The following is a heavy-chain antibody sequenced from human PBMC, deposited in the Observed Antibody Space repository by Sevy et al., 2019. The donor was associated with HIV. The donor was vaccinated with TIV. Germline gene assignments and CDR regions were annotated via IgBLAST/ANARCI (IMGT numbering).Heavy chain of an antibody. J-gene: IGHJ4*02. CDR2: ISAYNGNT. D-gene: IGHD3-3*01. V-gene: IGHV1-18*01. Sequence: ASVKVSCKASGYTFTSYGISWVRQAPGQGLEWMGWISAYNGNTNYAQKLQGRVTMTTDTSTSTAYMELRSLRSDDTAVYYCARGVYYDFWSGYYTSFDYWGQGTLVTVSS. CDR3: ARGVYYDFWSGYYTSFDY. CDR1: GYTFTSYG.